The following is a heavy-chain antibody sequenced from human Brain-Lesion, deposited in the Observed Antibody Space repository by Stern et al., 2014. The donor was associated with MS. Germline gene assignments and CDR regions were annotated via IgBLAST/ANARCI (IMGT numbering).Heavy chain of an antibody. Sequence: VQLVQSGPGLVKPSETLSLTCTVFGGSISSSTYYWAWIRQPPGKGLEWIGNIYYSGFTYYNPSLKSRVTISVDMSKNQFSLKLSSVTAADTAIYYCARHDSVPRPSQLYSARDRGPGYFDYWGQGTLVTVSS. CDR2: IYYSGFT. D-gene: IGHD1-26*01. CDR1: GGSISSSTYY. J-gene: IGHJ4*02. CDR3: ARHDSVPRPSQLYSARDRGPGYFDY. V-gene: IGHV4-39*01.